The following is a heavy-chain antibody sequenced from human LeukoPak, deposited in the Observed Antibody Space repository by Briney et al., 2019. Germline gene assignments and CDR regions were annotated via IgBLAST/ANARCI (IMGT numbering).Heavy chain of an antibody. Sequence: GGSLRLSCAASGFTFSSNAMHWVRQAPGKGLEWVAATSYDERNKYYGDSVRGRFTISRDNSKNTLYLQMNSVRVEDTAVYYCARGWDNNDSSGYSAWGQGTLVTVSS. CDR3: ARGWDNNDSSGYSA. CDR2: TSYDERNK. J-gene: IGHJ4*02. D-gene: IGHD3-22*01. CDR1: GFTFSSNA. V-gene: IGHV3-30*04.